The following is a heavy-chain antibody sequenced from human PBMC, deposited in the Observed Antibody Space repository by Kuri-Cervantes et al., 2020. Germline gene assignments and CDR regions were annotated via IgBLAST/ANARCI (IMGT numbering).Heavy chain of an antibody. Sequence: GGSLRLSCQSSGYSFTKYWIGWVRQMPGKGLEWMGIIYPGDSDTRYSPSFQGQVTISADKSISTAYLQWSSLKASDTAMYYCARHARSSSFYLGLQHWGQGTLVTVSS. CDR2: IYPGDSDT. CDR1: GYSFTKYW. J-gene: IGHJ1*01. D-gene: IGHD6-13*01. CDR3: ARHARSSSFYLGLQH. V-gene: IGHV5-51*01.